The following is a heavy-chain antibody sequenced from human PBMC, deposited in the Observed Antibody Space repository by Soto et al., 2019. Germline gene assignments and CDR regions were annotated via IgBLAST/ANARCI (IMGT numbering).Heavy chain of an antibody. CDR2: INAGNGNT. CDR1: GYTFTSYA. J-gene: IGHJ4*02. Sequence: ASVKVSCKASGYTFTSYAMHWVRQAPGQRLEWMGWINAGNGNTKYSQKFQGRVTITRDTSASTAYMELSSLRSEDTAVYYCARDMGWLRPGQGXFDYWGQGTLVTAPQ. CDR3: ARDMGWLRPGQGXFDY. V-gene: IGHV1-3*01. D-gene: IGHD5-12*01.